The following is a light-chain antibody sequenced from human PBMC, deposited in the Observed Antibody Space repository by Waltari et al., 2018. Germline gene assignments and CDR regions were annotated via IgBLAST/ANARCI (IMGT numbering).Light chain of an antibody. CDR1: SRDVGGYNY. CDR3: TSYAGGTNLL. Sequence: QSALTQPPSASGSPGQSVTISCTGTSRDVGGYNYVSWYQHHPGKAPKLLLYEVVRRPSGVPDRFSGSKSGNTASLTVSGLQADDEADYYCTSYAGGTNLLFGGGTKVTVL. V-gene: IGLV2-8*01. CDR2: EVV. J-gene: IGLJ2*01.